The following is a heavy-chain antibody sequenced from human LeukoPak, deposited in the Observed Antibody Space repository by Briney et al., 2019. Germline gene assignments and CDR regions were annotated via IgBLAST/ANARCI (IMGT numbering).Heavy chain of an antibody. D-gene: IGHD3-22*01. CDR3: ARGDSHYYDSSGYYLIHAFDI. Sequence: PSETLSLTCTVSGGSISSYYWSWIRQPPGKGLEWIGFIYFSGSTNYNPSLKSRVTISVDTSKNQFSLKLSSVTAADTAVYYCARGDSHYYDSSGYYLIHAFDIWGQGTMVTVSS. J-gene: IGHJ3*02. CDR2: IYFSGST. V-gene: IGHV4-59*01. CDR1: GGSISSYY.